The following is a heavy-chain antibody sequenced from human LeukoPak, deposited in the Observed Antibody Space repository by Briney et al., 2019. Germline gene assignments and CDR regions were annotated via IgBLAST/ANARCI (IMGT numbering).Heavy chain of an antibody. J-gene: IGHJ6*02. CDR2: MRYDGSSK. V-gene: IGHV3-30*02. CDR3: VREAVAGRGYYYYGMDV. CDR1: GFSFSNSG. D-gene: IGHD6-19*01. Sequence: GGSLRLSCAASGFSFSNSGMHWVRQAPGKGLEWVAFMRYDGSSKFYTDSVKGRFTISRDNAKNSVYLQMNSLRAEDTAVYYCVREAVAGRGYYYYGMDVWGQGTTVTVSS.